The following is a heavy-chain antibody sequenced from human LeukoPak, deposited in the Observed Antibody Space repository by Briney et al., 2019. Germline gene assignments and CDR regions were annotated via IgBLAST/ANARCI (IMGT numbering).Heavy chain of an antibody. D-gene: IGHD3-10*01. Sequence: PGGSLRLSCAASGFTFSSYTMNWVRQAPGKGLEWVSSMGSGGGFIFSADSVKGRFTISRDNTKNSLYLQMNSLRVEDTAVYSCARVAGESRDYWGQGTLVTVSS. CDR1: GFTFSSYT. V-gene: IGHV3-21*01. CDR3: ARVAGESRDY. CDR2: MGSGGGFI. J-gene: IGHJ4*02.